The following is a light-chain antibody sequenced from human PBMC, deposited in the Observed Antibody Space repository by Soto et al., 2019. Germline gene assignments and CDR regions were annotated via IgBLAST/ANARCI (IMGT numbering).Light chain of an antibody. CDR3: AAWDDSLNGPVV. J-gene: IGLJ2*01. CDR2: SNN. Sequence: QSVLPRPPSGSGSPGQRETIPGSGRSSNIGSNTVNWYQQLQGTAPKLLIYSNNQRPSGIPDRFSGSKSGTSASLAISGLQSEDEADYYCAAWDDSLNGPVVFGGGTKLTVL. CDR1: SSNIGSNT. V-gene: IGLV1-44*01.